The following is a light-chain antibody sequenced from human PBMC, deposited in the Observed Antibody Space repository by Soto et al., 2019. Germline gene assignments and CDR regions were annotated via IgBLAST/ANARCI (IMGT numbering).Light chain of an antibody. V-gene: IGLV1-40*01. J-gene: IGLJ2*01. CDR2: GNS. CDR3: QSYDSSLSGWKV. Sequence: QPVLTQPPSVSGAPGQRVTISCTGSSSNIGAGYDVDWYQQLPGTAPKLLIYGNSNRPSGVPDRFSGSKSGTSASLAITGLQAEDEADYYCQSYDSSLSGWKVFGGGTKLTVL. CDR1: SSNIGAGYD.